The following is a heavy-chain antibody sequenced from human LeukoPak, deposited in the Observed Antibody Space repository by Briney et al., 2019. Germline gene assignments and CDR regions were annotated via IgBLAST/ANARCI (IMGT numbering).Heavy chain of an antibody. J-gene: IGHJ4*02. CDR1: GFTFSSYG. Sequence: GGSLRLSCAASGFTFSSYGMRWVRQAPGKGLEWVAVIWYDGSNKYYADSVKGRFTISRDNSKNTLYLQMNSLRAEDTAVYYCARPLGAGRGYYFDYWGQGTLVTVSS. D-gene: IGHD1-26*01. CDR2: IWYDGSNK. V-gene: IGHV3-33*01. CDR3: ARPLGAGRGYYFDY.